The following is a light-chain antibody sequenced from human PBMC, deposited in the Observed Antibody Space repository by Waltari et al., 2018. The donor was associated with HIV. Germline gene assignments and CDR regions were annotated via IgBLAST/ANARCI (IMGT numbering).Light chain of an antibody. V-gene: IGLV2-8*01. CDR2: EVS. J-gene: IGLJ2*01. Sequence: QSALTQPPSASGSPGQSVTMSCTGTSSDAGGYKHVSWYQQHPGKAPKLMIYEVSKRPSGGPDRFSVSKSGDTASLTVSGLQADDEADYYCGSYGVSSKPVVVGGGTKLTVL. CDR1: SSDAGGYKH. CDR3: GSYGVSSKPVV.